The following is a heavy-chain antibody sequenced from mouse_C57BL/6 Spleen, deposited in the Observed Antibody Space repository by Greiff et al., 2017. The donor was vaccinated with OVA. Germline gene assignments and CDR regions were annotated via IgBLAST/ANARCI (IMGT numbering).Heavy chain of an antibody. CDR2: INPYNGGT. CDR3: ARPLDSSGPFAY. V-gene: IGHV1-19*01. Sequence: EVQLQQSGPVLVKPGASVKMSCKASGYTFTDYYMNWVKQSHGKSLEWIGGINPYNGGTSYNQKFKGKATLTVDKSSSTAYMELNSLTSEDSAVYYFARPLDSSGPFAYWGQGTLVTVSA. D-gene: IGHD3-2*02. CDR1: GYTFTDYY. J-gene: IGHJ3*01.